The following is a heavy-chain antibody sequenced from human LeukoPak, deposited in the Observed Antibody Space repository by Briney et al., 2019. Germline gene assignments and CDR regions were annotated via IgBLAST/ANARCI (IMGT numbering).Heavy chain of an antibody. CDR1: GGSFSGYY. CDR2: INHSGST. CDR3: ARVFIAARGSRWFDP. J-gene: IGHJ5*02. D-gene: IGHD6-6*01. V-gene: IGHV4-34*01. Sequence: PSETLSLTCAVYGGSFSGYYWSWIRQPPGKGLEWIGEINHSGSTNYNPSLKSRVTISVDTSKNQFSLKLSSVTAADTAVYYCARVFIAARGSRWFDPWGQGTLVTVSS.